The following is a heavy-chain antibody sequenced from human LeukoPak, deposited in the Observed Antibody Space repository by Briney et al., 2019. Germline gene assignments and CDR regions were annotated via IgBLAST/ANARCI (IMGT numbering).Heavy chain of an antibody. D-gene: IGHD3-10*01. CDR2: ISGTGAGT. J-gene: IGHJ4*02. CDR1: GFSFGYYA. V-gene: IGHV3-23*01. CDR3: AKRAFRESGTHDY. Sequence: GGSLRLSCAAPGFSFGYYAMSWVRQAPGKGLEWVSAISGTGAGTYYADSVQGRFTISRDNSRNTLYLQMNRLTAEDTAVYYCAKRAFRESGTHDYWGQGTLVTVSS.